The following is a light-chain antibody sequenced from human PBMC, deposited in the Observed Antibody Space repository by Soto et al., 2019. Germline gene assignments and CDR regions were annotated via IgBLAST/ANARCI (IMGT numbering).Light chain of an antibody. CDR1: QSVSSNS. CDR2: GTS. CDR3: QQYESSPWT. V-gene: IGKV3-20*01. Sequence: EIVLTQSPGTLSLSSGERAILSCWASQSVSSNSLAWYQQRPGQAPRLLIYGTSTRATGIPDRFSGSGSGTHFTLTISRLEPEDFAVYHCQQYESSPWTFGQGNKVEI. J-gene: IGKJ1*01.